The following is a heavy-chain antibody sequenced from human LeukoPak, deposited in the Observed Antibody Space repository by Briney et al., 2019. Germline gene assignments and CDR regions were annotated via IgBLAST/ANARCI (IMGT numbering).Heavy chain of an antibody. CDR1: GYTFTGYY. CDR2: INPNSGGT. V-gene: IGHV1-2*02. Sequence: ASVKVSCKASGYTFTGYYMHWVRQAPGQGLEWMGWINPNSGGTNYAQKFQGRVTMTRDTSISTAYMELRSLRSDDTAVYYCARRCSGGSCYRGAPFDPWGQGTLVTVSS. D-gene: IGHD2-15*01. CDR3: ARRCSGGSCYRGAPFDP. J-gene: IGHJ5*02.